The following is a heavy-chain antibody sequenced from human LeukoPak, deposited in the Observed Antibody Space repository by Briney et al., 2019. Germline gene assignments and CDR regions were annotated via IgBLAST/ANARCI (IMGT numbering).Heavy chain of an antibody. CDR3: AREDPMVAARGLDY. Sequence: PSETLSLTCTVSGGSISNYYWNWIRQPPGKGLEWIGYIYYSGRTNYNPSLKSRLTMSIDTSKNQFSLRLSSVTAADTAVYYCAREDPMVAARGLDYWGRGTLVSVSS. D-gene: IGHD2-15*01. V-gene: IGHV4-59*12. CDR2: IYYSGRT. J-gene: IGHJ4*02. CDR1: GGSISNYY.